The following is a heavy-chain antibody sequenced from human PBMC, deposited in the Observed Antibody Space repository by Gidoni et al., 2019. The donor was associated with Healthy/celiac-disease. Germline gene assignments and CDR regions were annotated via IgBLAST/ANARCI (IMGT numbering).Heavy chain of an antibody. CDR1: GGSISSSSYY. CDR3: ARTYYDFWSGPNTLFDY. CDR2: IYYSGSH. J-gene: IGHJ4*02. D-gene: IGHD3-3*01. V-gene: IGHV4-39*07. Sequence: QLQLQESGPGLVKPSETLSLTCTVSGGSISSSSYYWCWIRQPQGKGLEWIGSIYYSGSHYYNPSLKSRVTISVDTSKYQFSLKLSSVTAADTAVYYCARTYYDFWSGPNTLFDYWGQGTLVTVSS.